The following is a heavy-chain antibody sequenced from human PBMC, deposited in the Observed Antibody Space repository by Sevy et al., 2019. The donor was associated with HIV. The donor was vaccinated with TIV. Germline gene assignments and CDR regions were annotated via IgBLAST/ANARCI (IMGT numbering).Heavy chain of an antibody. CDR3: ATGYSSNFDY. V-gene: IGHV1-24*01. D-gene: IGHD6-13*01. CDR1: GYTLTELS. CDR2: FDPEDGET. Sequence: ASVKVSCKVFGYTLTELSMHWVRQAPGKGLEWMGGFDPEDGETIYAQKFQGRVTMTEDTSTDTAYMELSSLRSEDMAVYYCATGYSSNFDYWGQGTLVTVSS. J-gene: IGHJ4*02.